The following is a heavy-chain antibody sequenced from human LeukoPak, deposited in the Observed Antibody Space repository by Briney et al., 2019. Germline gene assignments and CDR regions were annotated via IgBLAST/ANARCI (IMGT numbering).Heavy chain of an antibody. CDR1: GFTFDDYA. J-gene: IGHJ4*02. CDR3: ARGGYGAYMG. CDR2: ISWNSGSI. V-gene: IGHV3-9*01. D-gene: IGHD4-17*01. Sequence: GGSLRLSCAASGFTFDDYAMHWVRQAPGKGLEWVSCISWNSGSIAYADSVKGRFTIYRDNAKNSLYLQRNSLRAEDTAVYYCARGGYGAYMGWGQGMLVTVSS.